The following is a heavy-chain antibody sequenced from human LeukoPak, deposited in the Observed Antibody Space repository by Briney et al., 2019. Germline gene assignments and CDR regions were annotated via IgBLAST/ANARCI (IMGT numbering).Heavy chain of an antibody. D-gene: IGHD5-24*01. CDR2: IYYSGSN. J-gene: IGHJ4*02. CDR1: GGSISSSRYY. CDR3: ARHGENDVEMATIDY. V-gene: IGHV4-39*01. Sequence: PSETLSLTCTVSGGSISSSRYYWGWIRQPPGKGLEWIVRIYYSGSNYYNPSLKSRITISVDTPKNQFSLKLSSVTAADTAVYYCARHGENDVEMATIDYWGQGTLVTVSS.